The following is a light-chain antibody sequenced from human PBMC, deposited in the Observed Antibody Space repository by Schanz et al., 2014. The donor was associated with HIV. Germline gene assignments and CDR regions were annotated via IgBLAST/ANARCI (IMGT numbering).Light chain of an antibody. Sequence: QSALTQPPSASGSRGQSVAISCTGSSSNVGGYNYVSWYQQHPGKAPKLMIFAVNRRTSGVPDRFSGSKSGTSASLTISGLQAEDEADFYCSSYTTSRTWVFGGGTKLTVL. CDR3: SSYTTSRTWV. CDR1: SSNVGGYNY. CDR2: AVN. V-gene: IGLV2-8*01. J-gene: IGLJ3*02.